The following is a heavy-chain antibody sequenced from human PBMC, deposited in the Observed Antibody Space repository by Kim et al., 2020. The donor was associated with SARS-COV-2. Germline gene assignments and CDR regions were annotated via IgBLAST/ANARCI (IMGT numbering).Heavy chain of an antibody. V-gene: IGHV3-30*18. CDR2: ISYDGSNK. Sequence: GGSLRLSCAASGFTFTNYGIHWVRQAPGKGLEWVAVISYDGSNKYYADSVKGRFTISRDNSKNTLFLQMNSLRAEDTALYYCAKDSYVSGIYYIHSYYYSMDVWGQGTTVTVSS. J-gene: IGHJ6*02. CDR3: AKDSYVSGIYYIHSYYYSMDV. CDR1: GFTFTNYG. D-gene: IGHD3-10*01.